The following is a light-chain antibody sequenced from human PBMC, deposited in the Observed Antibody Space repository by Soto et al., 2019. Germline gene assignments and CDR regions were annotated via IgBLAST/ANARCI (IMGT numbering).Light chain of an antibody. CDR1: QSISSY. CDR3: QQSYSTHIA. CDR2: AAS. Sequence: DIPMTQSPSSLSASVGDRVTITCRASQSISSYLHWYQQKPGKAPKLLIYAASSLQSGVPSRFSGRGSGTDFTLTISSLQPEDFATYYCQQSYSTHIAFGQGTRLEIK. V-gene: IGKV1-39*01. J-gene: IGKJ5*01.